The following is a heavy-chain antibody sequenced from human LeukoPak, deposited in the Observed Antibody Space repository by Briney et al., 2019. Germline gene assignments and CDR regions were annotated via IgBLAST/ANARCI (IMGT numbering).Heavy chain of an antibody. V-gene: IGHV3-30*18. CDR1: GFTFSSYG. CDR3: AKEDSGSYYSFDY. CDR2: ISYEGSSK. D-gene: IGHD1-26*01. Sequence: GGSLRLSCAASGFTFSSYGVHWVRQAPGKGLEWVAVISYEGSSKYYADSVKGRFTISRDNSKNTLSLQMNSLRAEDTAVYYCAKEDSGSYYSFDYWGQGTLVTVSS. J-gene: IGHJ4*02.